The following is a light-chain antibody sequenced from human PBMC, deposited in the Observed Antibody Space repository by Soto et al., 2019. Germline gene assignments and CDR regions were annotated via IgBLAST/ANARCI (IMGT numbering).Light chain of an antibody. Sequence: EIVLTQSPGTLSLSPGERVTLSCRASQNVYINSLAWYQQKPGQTPRLLIYGASTRAAAVPDRFSGSGSGTDFALSIDGLEPEDFAIYYCQQYGVSPLTFGPATKVDIK. CDR2: GAS. CDR1: QNVYINS. V-gene: IGKV3-20*01. CDR3: QQYGVSPLT. J-gene: IGKJ3*01.